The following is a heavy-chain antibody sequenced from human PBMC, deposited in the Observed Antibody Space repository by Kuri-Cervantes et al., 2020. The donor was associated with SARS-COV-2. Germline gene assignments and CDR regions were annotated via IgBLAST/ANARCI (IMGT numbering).Heavy chain of an antibody. D-gene: IGHD1-26*01. CDR3: ARSSSGSYSSFLDY. V-gene: IGHV3-21*01. CDR2: ISSSSSYI. Sequence: GASLKISCAASGFTYSSYSMNWVRQAPGKWLEWVSSISSSSSYIYYADSVKGRFTISRDNAKNSLYLQMNSMRAEDTAVYYCARSSSGSYSSFLDYWGQGTLVTVSS. J-gene: IGHJ4*02. CDR1: GFTYSSYS.